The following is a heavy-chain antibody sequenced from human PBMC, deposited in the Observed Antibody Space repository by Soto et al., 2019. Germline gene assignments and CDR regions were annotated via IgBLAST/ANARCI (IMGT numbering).Heavy chain of an antibody. D-gene: IGHD2-21*02. Sequence: QITLKESGPTLVKPTQALTPTCTFSGFSLRTSGVGVGWIRQPPGKTLEWLAPISWDNDKRYSPSLRGRLTTPQVTSESQVVLTMTNIAPVAPAKYYCAQGRCSGDCRLTTPSHYSYGVDVRCQGTTVTVPS. CDR3: AQGRCSGDCRLTTPSHYSYGVDV. V-gene: IGHV2-5*02. CDR1: GFSLRTSGVG. J-gene: IGHJ6*02. CDR2: ISWDNDK.